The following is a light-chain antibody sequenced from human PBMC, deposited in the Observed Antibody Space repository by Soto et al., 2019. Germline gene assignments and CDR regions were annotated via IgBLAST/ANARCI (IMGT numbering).Light chain of an antibody. J-gene: IGKJ5*01. CDR2: GAS. V-gene: IGKV3-15*01. CDR3: QQSTNWPPIT. Sequence: EILMTQSPATLSVSPGERAALSCRASQSVRSNLAWYQQRPGQAPRLLVYGASTRATGIPARFSGSGSGTEFTLTISSLQSEDFAVYYCQQSTNWPPITFGQGTRLEI. CDR1: QSVRSN.